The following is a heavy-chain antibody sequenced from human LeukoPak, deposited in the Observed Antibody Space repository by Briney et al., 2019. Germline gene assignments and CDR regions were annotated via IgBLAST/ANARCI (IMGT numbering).Heavy chain of an antibody. CDR3: ARVDYYDSSGYSGFDY. J-gene: IGHJ4*02. CDR2: ISSSGSTI. Sequence: GGSLRLSCAASGFTFSSYEMNWVRQAPGRGLEWVSYISSSGSTIYYADSVKGRFTISRDNAKNSLYLQMNSLRAEDTAVYYCARVDYYDSSGYSGFDYWGQGTLVTVSS. V-gene: IGHV3-48*03. D-gene: IGHD3-22*01. CDR1: GFTFSSYE.